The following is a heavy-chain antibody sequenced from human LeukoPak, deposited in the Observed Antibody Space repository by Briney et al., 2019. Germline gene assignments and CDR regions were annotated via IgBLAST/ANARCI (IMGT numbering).Heavy chain of an antibody. CDR3: ARDIYSGYKGLGYYYYYGMDV. D-gene: IGHD5-12*01. Sequence: GGSLRLSCAASGFTFSSYSMNWVRQAPGKGLEWVSSISSSSSYIYYADSVKGRFTISRDNAKNSLYLQMNSLRAEDTAVYYCARDIYSGYKGLGYYYYYGMDVWGKGTTVTVSS. V-gene: IGHV3-21*01. CDR2: ISSSSSYI. J-gene: IGHJ6*04. CDR1: GFTFSSYS.